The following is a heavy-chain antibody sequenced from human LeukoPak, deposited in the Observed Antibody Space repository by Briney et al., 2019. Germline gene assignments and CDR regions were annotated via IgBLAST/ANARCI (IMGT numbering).Heavy chain of an antibody. D-gene: IGHD1-26*01. J-gene: IGHJ4*02. CDR3: ARVSREGVFDY. Sequence: GGSLRLSCAASGFTFSDYYMSWIRQAPGKGLEWVSYISSSGSTIYYADSVKGRFTISRDNSRNTLYLQMNSLRAEDTAVYYCARVSREGVFDYWGQGTLVTVSS. V-gene: IGHV3-11*04. CDR1: GFTFSDYY. CDR2: ISSSGSTI.